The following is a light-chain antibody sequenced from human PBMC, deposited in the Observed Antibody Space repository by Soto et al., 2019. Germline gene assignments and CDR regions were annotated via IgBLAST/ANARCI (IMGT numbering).Light chain of an antibody. V-gene: IGKV1D-13*01. Sequence: AIQLTQSPSSLSASVGDRVTITCRASRGISSALAWYQQKPGKAPKLLIYDASRLESGVPSRFSGSGSGTDFTLTISSLQPEDFATYYCQQFNNYLFTFGPGTKVDIK. CDR2: DAS. CDR3: QQFNNYLFT. J-gene: IGKJ3*01. CDR1: RGISSA.